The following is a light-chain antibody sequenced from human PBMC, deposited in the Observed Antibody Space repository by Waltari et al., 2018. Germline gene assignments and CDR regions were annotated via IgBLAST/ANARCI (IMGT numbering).Light chain of an antibody. CDR2: DVS. Sequence: QSALTQPASVSGSPGQSITISCTGTSSDGGGYNYVSWYQQHPGKAPKLMIYDVSNRPSGISNRFSGSKSGNTASLTISGLQAEDEADYYCDSYTSSSTPVFGGGTKLTVL. CDR1: SSDGGGYNY. CDR3: DSYTSSSTPV. J-gene: IGLJ2*01. V-gene: IGLV2-14*01.